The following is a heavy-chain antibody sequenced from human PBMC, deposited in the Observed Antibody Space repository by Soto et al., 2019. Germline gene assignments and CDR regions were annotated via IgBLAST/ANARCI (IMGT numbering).Heavy chain of an antibody. CDR3: AREAFGVVIIEAHWFDP. D-gene: IGHD3-3*01. J-gene: IGHJ5*02. CDR1: RCTFSSYA. Sequence: QVQLVQSGAEVKKPGSSVKVSCKAARCTFSSYAISWVRQAPGQGLEWMGGIIPICGTANYAQKFQGSVTITADEPTGRPYMELGSLGSEDTAVSYCAREAFGVVIIEAHWFDPWGQGTLVSVSS. V-gene: IGHV1-69*01. CDR2: IIPICGTA.